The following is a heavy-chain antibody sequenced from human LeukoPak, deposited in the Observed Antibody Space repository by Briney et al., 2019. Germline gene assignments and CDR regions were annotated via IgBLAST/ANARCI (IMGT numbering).Heavy chain of an antibody. D-gene: IGHD6-13*01. V-gene: IGHV3-23*01. CDR3: AKRIAAPGTSRGVFDI. J-gene: IGHJ3*02. Sequence: GGTLTLSCAASGFTFSNYGMSWVCQAPGKGLEWVSSISGSGGITYYADSVKGRFTISRDNSKNTLYLQMNSLRAEDTAVYYCAKRIAAPGTSRGVFDIWGQGTVVTVSS. CDR1: GFTFSNYG. CDR2: ISGSGGIT.